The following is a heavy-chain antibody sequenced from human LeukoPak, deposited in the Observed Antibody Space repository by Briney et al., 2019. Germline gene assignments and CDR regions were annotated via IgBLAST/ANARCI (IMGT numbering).Heavy chain of an antibody. D-gene: IGHD3/OR15-3a*01. CDR2: INVGNDKT. Sequence: GASVKVSCKASGYTFTSYAIHWVRQAPGQRLEWMGWINVGNDKTKYSQKFQCRVTITRDTSASTAYMELSSLRSEDTAVYYCARARGIFALESFDYWGQGTLVTVSS. J-gene: IGHJ4*02. CDR1: GYTFTSYA. CDR3: ARARGIFALESFDY. V-gene: IGHV1-3*01.